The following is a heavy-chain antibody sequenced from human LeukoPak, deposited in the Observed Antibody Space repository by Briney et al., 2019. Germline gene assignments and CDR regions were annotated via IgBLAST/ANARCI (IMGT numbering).Heavy chain of an antibody. CDR1: GFTFSIYS. Sequence: GGSLRLSCAASGFTFSIYSMNWVRQAPGKGLEWVSSISSSSSYIYYADSVKGRFTISRDNAKNSLYLQMNSLRAEDTAVYYCARDLLSGGYYYGMDVWGQGTTVTVSS. J-gene: IGHJ6*02. CDR2: ISSSSSYI. CDR3: ARDLLSGGYYYGMDV. V-gene: IGHV3-21*01. D-gene: IGHD3-16*01.